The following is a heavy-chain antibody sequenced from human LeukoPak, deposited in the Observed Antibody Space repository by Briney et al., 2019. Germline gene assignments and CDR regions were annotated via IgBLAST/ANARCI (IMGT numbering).Heavy chain of an antibody. V-gene: IGHV4-30-2*01. Sequence: PSQTLSLTCTVSGGSISSGGYYWSWIRQPPGKGLEWIGYIYHSGSTYYNPSLKSRVTISVDRSKNQFSLKLSSVTAADTAVYYCARAARGDFWSGDFDYWGQGTLVTVSS. J-gene: IGHJ4*02. CDR1: GGSISSGGYY. CDR2: IYHSGST. D-gene: IGHD3-3*01. CDR3: ARAARGDFWSGDFDY.